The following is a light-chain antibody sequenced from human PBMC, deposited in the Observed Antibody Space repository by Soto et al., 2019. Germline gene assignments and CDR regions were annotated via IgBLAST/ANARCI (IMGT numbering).Light chain of an antibody. Sequence: EIVMTQSPATLSVSPGERATLSCRARQSVSSNLAWYQQKPGLAPRLLIYGASNRATGIPARFSGSGSGTEFTLTISSLQSEDFAVYYCQHYNNWPYTFGQGTKLEIK. CDR2: GAS. J-gene: IGKJ2*01. CDR1: QSVSSN. V-gene: IGKV3-15*01. CDR3: QHYNNWPYT.